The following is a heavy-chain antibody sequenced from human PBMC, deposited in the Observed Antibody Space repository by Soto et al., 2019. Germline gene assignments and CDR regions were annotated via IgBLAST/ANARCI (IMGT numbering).Heavy chain of an antibody. Sequence: GGSLRLSCAGSGFTFSSHAVSWVRQAPGKGLECVSSITNTGGSTYYADSVKGRFTISRDNSKNTVYLQMNSLRAEDTAVYYCAKAGYGSGSYYTLSFDYWGQGSLVTVSS. CDR3: AKAGYGSGSYYTLSFDY. V-gene: IGHV3-23*01. D-gene: IGHD3-10*01. CDR1: GFTFSSHA. J-gene: IGHJ4*02. CDR2: ITNTGGST.